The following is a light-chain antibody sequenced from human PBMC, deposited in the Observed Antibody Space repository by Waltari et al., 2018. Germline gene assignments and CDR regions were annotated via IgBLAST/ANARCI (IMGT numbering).Light chain of an antibody. J-gene: IGLJ2*01. Sequence: QSALTQPASVSGSPGQSITISCTGTSSDVGSYNYVSWYQQYPGRAPKLMIYDASSRPSGVSNRFSGSKSGNTASLTISGLQPEDEATYYCSSYSRSAFLFGGGTKLTVL. CDR1: SSDVGSYNY. V-gene: IGLV2-14*03. CDR3: SSYSRSAFL. CDR2: DAS.